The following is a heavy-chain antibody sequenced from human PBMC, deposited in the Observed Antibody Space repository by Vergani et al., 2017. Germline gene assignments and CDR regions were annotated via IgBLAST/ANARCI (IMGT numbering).Heavy chain of an antibody. CDR2: IYWDDDK. CDR1: GFSLSTSGVG. D-gene: IGHD3-10*01. Sequence: QITSKESGPTLVKPTQTLTLTCTFSGFSLSTSGVGVGWIRQPPGKALEWLALIYWDDDKRYSPSLKSRLTITKDTSKNQVVLTMTNMDPVDTATYYCAHWAITMVRGVPIFDYWGQGTLVTVSS. V-gene: IGHV2-5*02. J-gene: IGHJ4*02. CDR3: AHWAITMVRGVPIFDY.